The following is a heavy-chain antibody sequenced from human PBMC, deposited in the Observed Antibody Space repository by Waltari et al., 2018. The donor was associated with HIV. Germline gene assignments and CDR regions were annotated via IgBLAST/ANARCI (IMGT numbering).Heavy chain of an antibody. V-gene: IGHV3-74*03. CDR2: IDRDGRVS. J-gene: IGHJ4*02. CDR1: GFTFGNHW. Sequence: VQLVESGGTQIRPGGSLRLSCVGSGFTFGNHWLHWVRQVPGKGLQGIARIDRDGRVSTNEGLVKGRFSVSRDNARNSLYLQMDSLTAEDTAVYYCARGDNWSCDYWGPGTLVTVSS. CDR3: ARGDNWSCDY. D-gene: IGHD1-20*01.